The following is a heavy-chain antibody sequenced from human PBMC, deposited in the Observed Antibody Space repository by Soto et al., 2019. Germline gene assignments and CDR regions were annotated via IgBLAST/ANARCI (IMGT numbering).Heavy chain of an antibody. CDR1: GGSISSYY. J-gene: IGHJ5*02. Sequence: PSETLSLTCTVSGGSISSYYWSWIRHPPGKGLEWIGYIYYSGSTNYNPSLKSRVTISVDTSKNQFSLKLSSVTAADTAVYYCAREPYRSSLNWFDPWGQGTLVTVSS. CDR2: IYYSGST. V-gene: IGHV4-59*01. CDR3: AREPYRSSLNWFDP. D-gene: IGHD6-13*01.